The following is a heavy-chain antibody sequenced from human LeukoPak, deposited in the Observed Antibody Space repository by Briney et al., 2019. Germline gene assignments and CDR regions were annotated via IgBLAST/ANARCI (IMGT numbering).Heavy chain of an antibody. D-gene: IGHD2-21*02. V-gene: IGHV4-59*01. Sequence: SETLSLTCAVSGGSITTYYWTWIRQPPGQALEWIGYIYYTGNTKYNPSLESRLTMSIDTSKNEFSLKIYSVNAADTAVYFCASGSVVTALDQWGQGTLVTVSS. CDR3: ASGSVVTALDQ. J-gene: IGHJ4*02. CDR1: GGSITTYY. CDR2: IYYTGNT.